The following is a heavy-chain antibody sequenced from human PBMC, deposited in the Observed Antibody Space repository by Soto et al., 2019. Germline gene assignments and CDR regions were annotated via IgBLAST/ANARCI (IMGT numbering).Heavy chain of an antibody. Sequence: GASVKVSCKVSGYTLTELSMHWVRQAPGKGLEWMGGFDPEDGETIYAQKFQGRVTMTEDTSTDTAYMELSSLRSEDTAVYYCATDRGVGGEGNNTKYLDYWGQEPLVPVS. CDR3: ATDRGVGGEGNNTKYLDY. J-gene: IGHJ4*02. V-gene: IGHV1-24*01. CDR1: GYTLTELS. D-gene: IGHD3-16*01. CDR2: FDPEDGET.